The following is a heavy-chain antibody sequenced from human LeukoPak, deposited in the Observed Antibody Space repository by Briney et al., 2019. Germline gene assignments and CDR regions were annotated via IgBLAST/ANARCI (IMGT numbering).Heavy chain of an antibody. CDR1: GFTLSSYE. D-gene: IGHD3-16*01. J-gene: IGHJ3*02. CDR3: ARDYGRGLGENTFDI. CDR2: ISRSGGTI. V-gene: IGHV3-48*03. Sequence: GGSLRLSCVASGFTLSSYEVNWVRQAPGKGLEWVSYISRSGGTIYYADSVKGRFTISRDNAKNSLYLQMNSLRAADTAVYYCARDYGRGLGENTFDIWGQGTVVTVSS.